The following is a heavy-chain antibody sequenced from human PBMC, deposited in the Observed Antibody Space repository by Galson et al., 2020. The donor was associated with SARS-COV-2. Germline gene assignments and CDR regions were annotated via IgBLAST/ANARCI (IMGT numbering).Heavy chain of an antibody. CDR1: GFTISSNY. Sequence: GGSLRLSCAASGFTISSNYMSWVRQAPGKGLEWVSVIYSGGSTDYADSVKGRFIISRDNSKNTLYLQMNSLRVEDTAMYYCARDPSLNFYDSASSRDYWGQGTLVTVSS. CDR3: ARDPSLNFYDSASSRDY. J-gene: IGHJ4*02. CDR2: IYSGGST. V-gene: IGHV3-66*01. D-gene: IGHD3-22*01.